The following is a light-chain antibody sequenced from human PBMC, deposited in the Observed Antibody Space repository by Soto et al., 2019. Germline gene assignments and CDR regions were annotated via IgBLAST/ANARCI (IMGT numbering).Light chain of an antibody. CDR3: MQCLYAPT. Sequence: DTVMTQSPLSLPVTPGEPASISCRSSRSLLHSNGYNYLDWYLQKPGQSPQLLIYLGSTRASGVPDRFSGSGSGTDFTLKISRVEAEDVGVYYCMQCLYAPTFGQGTTLEIK. CDR2: LGS. J-gene: IGKJ2*01. CDR1: RSLLHSNGYNY. V-gene: IGKV2-28*01.